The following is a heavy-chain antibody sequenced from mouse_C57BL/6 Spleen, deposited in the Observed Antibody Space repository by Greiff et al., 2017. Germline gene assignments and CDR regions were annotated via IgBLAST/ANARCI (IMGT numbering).Heavy chain of an antibody. V-gene: IGHV1-26*01. J-gene: IGHJ3*01. D-gene: IGHD1-1*01. Sequence: EVQGVESGPELVKPGASVKISCKASGYTFTDYYMNWVKQSHGKSLEWIGDINPNNGGTSYNQKFKGKATLTVDKSSSTAYMELRSLTSEDSAVYYCARRNYYGSSPFAYWGQGTLVTVSA. CDR1: GYTFTDYY. CDR2: INPNNGGT. CDR3: ARRNYYGSSPFAY.